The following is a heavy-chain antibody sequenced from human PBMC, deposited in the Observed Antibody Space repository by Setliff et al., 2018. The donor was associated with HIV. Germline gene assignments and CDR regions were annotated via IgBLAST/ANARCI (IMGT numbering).Heavy chain of an antibody. D-gene: IGHD6-19*01. CDR1: GGSFSGYY. CDR2: IIHSGST. V-gene: IGHV4-34*12. CDR3: AREERGWSNRGAFDV. Sequence: PSETLSLTCAVYGGSFSGYYWSWIRQPPGKGLEWIGEIIHSGSTNYNPSLKSRVTVSADTSKNQFSLRLNSVTAADTAVYYCAREERGWSNRGAFDVWGLGTMVTVS. J-gene: IGHJ3*01.